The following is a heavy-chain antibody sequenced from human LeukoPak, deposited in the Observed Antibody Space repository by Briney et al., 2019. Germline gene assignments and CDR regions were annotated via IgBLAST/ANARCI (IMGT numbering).Heavy chain of an antibody. J-gene: IGHJ3*01. CDR2: IYPGDSDT. CDR1: GYTFSTYW. V-gene: IGHV5-51*01. Sequence: EEPLKISCKDSGYTFSTYWIGWVRQMPGKGLECLGIIYPGDSDTRYNPSFQGQVTISADKSINTAYLQWSSLKASATGIYYCARQKYSSGHDGFDVWGQGTMVTVSS. D-gene: IGHD6-19*01. CDR3: ARQKYSSGHDGFDV.